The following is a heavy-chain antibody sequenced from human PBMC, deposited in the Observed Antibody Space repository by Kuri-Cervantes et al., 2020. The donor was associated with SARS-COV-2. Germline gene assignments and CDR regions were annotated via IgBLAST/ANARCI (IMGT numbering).Heavy chain of an antibody. CDR1: GFTFSSYW. CDR3: ARAKMITFGGVIVIRSYYYYMDV. Sequence: GESLKISCAASGFTFSSYWMSWVRQAPGKGLEWVANIKQDGSEKYYVDSVKGRFTISRDNSKNTLYLQMNSLRAEDTAVYYCARAKMITFGGVIVIRSYYYYMDVWGKGTTVTVSS. D-gene: IGHD3-16*02. J-gene: IGHJ6*03. V-gene: IGHV3-7*01. CDR2: IKQDGSEK.